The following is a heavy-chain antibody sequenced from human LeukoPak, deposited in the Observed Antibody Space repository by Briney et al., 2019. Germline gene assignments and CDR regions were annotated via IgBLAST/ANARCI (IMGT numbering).Heavy chain of an antibody. CDR2: ISGSAVST. D-gene: IGHD3-22*01. CDR1: GFTFSTYG. Sequence: GGTLRLSCAASGFTFSTYGMSWVRQAPGKGLEWVSAISGSAVSTYYADSVKGRFTISRDNSKNTIYLQVNSLRAEDTAIYYCTRRHNSGYYYVDLWGQGTLVTVSS. J-gene: IGHJ4*02. CDR3: TRRHNSGYYYVDL. V-gene: IGHV3-23*01.